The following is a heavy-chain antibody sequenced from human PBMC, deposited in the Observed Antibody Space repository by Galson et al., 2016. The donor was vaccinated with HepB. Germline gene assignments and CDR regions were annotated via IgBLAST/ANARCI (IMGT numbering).Heavy chain of an antibody. CDR3: AAGRMVYAIS. CDR1: GFSFSRYA. D-gene: IGHD2-8*01. V-gene: IGHV3-30*04. J-gene: IGHJ4*02. CDR2: IPYDGSNE. Sequence: SLRLSCAASGFSFSRYAMHWVRQAPGQGLKWVALIPYDGSNEYYAESVKGRFTISRDNSKNTLYLQMNSLRAEDTAVYYCAAGRMVYAISWGQGTLVTVSS.